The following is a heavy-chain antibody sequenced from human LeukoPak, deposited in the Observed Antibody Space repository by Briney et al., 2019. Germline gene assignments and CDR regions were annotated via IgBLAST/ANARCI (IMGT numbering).Heavy chain of an antibody. CDR2: IYYSGST. CDR3: TRGGLVSLDP. V-gene: IGHV4-59*01. Sequence: SETLSLMCTVSGGSISSYHWSWIRQPPGKGLEWIGYIYYSGSTNYNPSLKSRVTISVDTSKNQFSLKLSSVTAADTAVYYCTRGGLVSLDPWGQGTLVTVSS. CDR1: GGSISSYH. J-gene: IGHJ5*02. D-gene: IGHD5-12*01.